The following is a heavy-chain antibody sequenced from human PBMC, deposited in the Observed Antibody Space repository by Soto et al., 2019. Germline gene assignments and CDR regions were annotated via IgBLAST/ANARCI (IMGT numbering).Heavy chain of an antibody. V-gene: IGHV1-69*04. D-gene: IGHD5-12*01. Sequence: SVKVSCKASGGTFSSYTISWVRQAPGQGLEWMGRIIPILGIANYAQKFQGRVTITADKSTSTAYMELSSLRSEDTAVYYCAREERYSGYELYYYYYYMDVWGKGTTVTVSS. J-gene: IGHJ6*03. CDR2: IIPILGIA. CDR1: GGTFSSYT. CDR3: AREERYSGYELYYYYYYMDV.